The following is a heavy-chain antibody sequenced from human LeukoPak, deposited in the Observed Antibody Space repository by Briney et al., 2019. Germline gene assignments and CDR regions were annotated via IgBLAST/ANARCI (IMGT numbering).Heavy chain of an antibody. V-gene: IGHV3-23*01. D-gene: IGHD6-13*01. CDR2: ITGSCDET. CDR1: GFTLSSYA. J-gene: IGHJ4*02. CDR3: AKDLGSSWQIVY. Sequence: GGSLRLSCATSGFTLSSYAMNWVRQAPGKGLEWVLGITGSCDETFYEDSVKGRFTISRDSSKNTMYLQMNSLRGEDSAVYYCAKDLGSSWQIVYWGQGTLVTVSS.